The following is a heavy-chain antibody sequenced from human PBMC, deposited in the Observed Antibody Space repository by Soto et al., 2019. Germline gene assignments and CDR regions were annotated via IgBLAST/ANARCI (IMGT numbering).Heavy chain of an antibody. CDR3: ARDGGFLDV. Sequence: SETLPLTCTVSGASMSSDGYPWSWIRQPPGKGLEWIGHIYHSGSTYYKSSLKSRVTISVDRSKNQFSLKLSSVTAADTAVYYCARDGGFLDVWGQGTTVTVSS. V-gene: IGHV4-30-2*01. D-gene: IGHD3-16*01. CDR2: IYHSGST. J-gene: IGHJ6*02. CDR1: GASMSSDGYP.